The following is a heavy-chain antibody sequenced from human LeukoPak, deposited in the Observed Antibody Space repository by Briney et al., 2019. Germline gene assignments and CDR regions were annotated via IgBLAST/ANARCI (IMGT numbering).Heavy chain of an antibody. CDR2: IKQDGSEK. Sequence: GESLRLSCAASGFTFSSYWMSWVRQAPGKGLEWVANIKQDGSEKYYVDSVKGRFTISRDNAKNSLYLQMNSLRAEDTAVYYCATTRIQLWLYPFDYWGQGTLVTVSS. CDR3: ATTRIQLWLYPFDY. D-gene: IGHD5-18*01. V-gene: IGHV3-7*01. CDR1: GFTFSSYW. J-gene: IGHJ4*02.